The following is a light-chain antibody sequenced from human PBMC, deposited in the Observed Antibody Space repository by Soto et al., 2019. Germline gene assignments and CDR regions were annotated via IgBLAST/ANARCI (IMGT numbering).Light chain of an antibody. J-gene: IGLJ2*01. V-gene: IGLV3-1*01. CDR1: KLGDKY. CDR2: QDS. Sequence: SSELTQPPSVSVSPGQTASITCSGAKLGDKYACWYQQKPGQSPVLVIYQDSKRPSGIPERFSGSNSGNTATLTISGTQAMDEADYYCQAWDSSTADVVFGGGTKLTVL. CDR3: QAWDSSTADVV.